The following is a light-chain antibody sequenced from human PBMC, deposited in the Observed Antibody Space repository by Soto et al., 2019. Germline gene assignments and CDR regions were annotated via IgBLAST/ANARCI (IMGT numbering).Light chain of an antibody. CDR2: DVS. Sequence: SALTQPRSVSGSPGQSVTISCTETSSDVGGYNYVSWYQQHPGKAPKVMIYDVSERPSGVPDRFAGSKSGNTASLTISGLQAEDEADYYCCSYAGSPRYVFGTGTKVTVL. J-gene: IGLJ1*01. CDR3: CSYAGSPRYV. CDR1: SSDVGGYNY. V-gene: IGLV2-11*01.